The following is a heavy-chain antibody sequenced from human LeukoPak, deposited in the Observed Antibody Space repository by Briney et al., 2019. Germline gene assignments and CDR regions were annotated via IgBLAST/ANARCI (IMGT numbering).Heavy chain of an antibody. CDR3: ARSRRSLDYFDY. J-gene: IGHJ4*02. Sequence: GGSLRLSCVASGFAFSKYAMHWVRQAPGKGLEWLTFIRHDGSFKEYADSVKGRFTISRDNSKNALYLQMNSLTSEDTAVYYCARSRRSLDYFDYWGQGTLVTVSS. V-gene: IGHV3-30*02. CDR2: IRHDGSFK. CDR1: GFAFSKYA. D-gene: IGHD1-1*01.